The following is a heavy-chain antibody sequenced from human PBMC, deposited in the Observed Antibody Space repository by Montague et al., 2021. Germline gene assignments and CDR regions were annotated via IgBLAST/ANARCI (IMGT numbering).Heavy chain of an antibody. CDR3: ARDTWFRGKLSSLYYYGIDV. CDR2: INHSGDA. CDR1: GGPFSGYF. V-gene: IGHV4-34*01. J-gene: IGHJ6*02. Sequence: SETLSLTCGVYGGPFSGYFWTWIRQPPGKGLEWVGEINHSGDANYNPSLESRVTMTVDTSKSQFSLRLTSLTAADTAIYYCARDTWFRGKLSSLYYYGIDVWGQGTTVTVSS. D-gene: IGHD3-10*01.